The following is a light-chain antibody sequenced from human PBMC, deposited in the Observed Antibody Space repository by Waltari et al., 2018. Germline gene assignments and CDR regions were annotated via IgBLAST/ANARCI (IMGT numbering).Light chain of an antibody. Sequence: DLQLTQSPSFLSASVGDRVTITSRASQSISDYFAWYHQKPGKAPNLLIYTASTLQSGVPSRFSGSGAGTEFTLTISSLQPEDFATYYCQQLNSYPRSFGQGTKLEIK. CDR3: QQLNSYPRS. V-gene: IGKV1-9*01. J-gene: IGKJ2*03. CDR2: TAS. CDR1: QSISDY.